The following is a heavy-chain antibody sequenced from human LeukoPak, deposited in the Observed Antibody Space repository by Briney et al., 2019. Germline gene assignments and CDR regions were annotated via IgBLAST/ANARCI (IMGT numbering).Heavy chain of an antibody. CDR1: GLXFRSYE. CDR2: ISSSGSAI. V-gene: IGHV3-48*03. Sequence: GGSLRLSCAASGLXFRSYEINWVRQAPGKGLEWGSYISSSGSAIYYADSVKGRFTISRDNAKNSLYLQVNSLRAEDTAMYYCARDPGDFALDWGQGTLVTVSS. J-gene: IGHJ4*02. D-gene: IGHD1-1*01. CDR3: ARDPGDFALD.